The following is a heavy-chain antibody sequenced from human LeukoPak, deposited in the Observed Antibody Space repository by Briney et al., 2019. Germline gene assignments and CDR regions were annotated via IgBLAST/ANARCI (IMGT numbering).Heavy chain of an antibody. CDR2: ISGSGGST. CDR1: GFTFSNYW. V-gene: IGHV3-23*01. CDR3: AKAIVVPAAPGAFDI. D-gene: IGHD2-2*01. J-gene: IGHJ3*02. Sequence: GGSLRLSCAASGFTFSNYWMTWVRQAPGKGLEWVSAISGSGGSTYYADSVKGRFTISRDNSKNTLYLQMNSLRAEDTAVYYCAKAIVVPAAPGAFDIWGQGTMVTVSS.